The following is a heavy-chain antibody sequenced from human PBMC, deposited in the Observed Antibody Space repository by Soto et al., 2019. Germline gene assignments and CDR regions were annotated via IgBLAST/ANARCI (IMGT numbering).Heavy chain of an antibody. CDR3: ARARIDL. Sequence: EVQLVESGGGLVQPGGSLRLSCAASGFTFSTDWMTCVRQAPGKGLEWVANINLDGSEKYYVDSVKGRFSISRDNVKNSLYLQLNSLRDEDTALYDCARARIDLWGRGTLVTVSS. V-gene: IGHV3-7*01. CDR2: INLDGSEK. J-gene: IGHJ2*01. CDR1: GFTFSTDW.